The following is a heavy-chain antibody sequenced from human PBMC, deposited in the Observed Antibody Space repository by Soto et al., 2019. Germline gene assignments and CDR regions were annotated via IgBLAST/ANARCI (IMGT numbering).Heavy chain of an antibody. Sequence: QLQLQESGPGLVKPSETLSLTCTVSGGSISSSSYYWGWLRQPPGKGLEWIGSIYYSGSTHYNPSLKSRVTISVDTSKNQFSLKLSSVTAADTAVYYWARLPDDYGDARTGAHDYWGKGTLATVSS. D-gene: IGHD4-17*01. J-gene: IGHJ4*02. V-gene: IGHV4-39*01. CDR1: GGSISSSSYY. CDR2: IYYSGST. CDR3: ARLPDDYGDARTGAHDY.